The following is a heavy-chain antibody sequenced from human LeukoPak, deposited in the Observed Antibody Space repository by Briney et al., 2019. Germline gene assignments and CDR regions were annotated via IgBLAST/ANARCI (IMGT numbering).Heavy chain of an antibody. CDR2: IYYSGST. CDR1: GASISGYY. J-gene: IGHJ4*02. V-gene: IGHV4-59*01. D-gene: IGHD6-19*01. Sequence: SETLSLTCTVSGASISGYYWSWIRQPPGKELEWIGYIYYSGSTNYNPSLKSRVTISVDTSKNQFSLKLSSVTAADTAVYYCARGKGSGWYVDYWGQGTLVTVSS. CDR3: ARGKGSGWYVDY.